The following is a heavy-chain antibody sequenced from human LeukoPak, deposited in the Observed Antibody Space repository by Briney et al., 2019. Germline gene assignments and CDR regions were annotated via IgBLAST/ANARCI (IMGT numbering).Heavy chain of an antibody. V-gene: IGHV3-23*01. CDR3: AKDLRFGVAIAG. D-gene: IGHD3-3*01. Sequence: PGGSLRLSCAASGFTFSDYAMTWVRQAPGKGLEWVSSISGSGGIGGTTHYADSVKGRFTISRDNSRNTLYLQMNSLRAEDTALYYCAKDLRFGVAIAGWGQGTLVTVSS. CDR2: ISGSGGIGGTT. CDR1: GFTFSDYA. J-gene: IGHJ4*02.